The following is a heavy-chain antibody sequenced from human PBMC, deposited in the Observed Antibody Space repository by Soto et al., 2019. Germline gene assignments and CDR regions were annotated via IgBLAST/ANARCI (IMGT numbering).Heavy chain of an antibody. J-gene: IGHJ6*02. V-gene: IGHV3-48*03. CDR1: GFTFSSYE. CDR3: ARDLASPGDYYYYGMDV. D-gene: IGHD2-2*01. Sequence: GGSLRLSCAASGFTFSSYEMNWVRQAPGKGLEWVSYISSSGSTIYYADSVKGRFTISRDNAKNSLYLQMNSLRAEDTAVYYCARDLASPGDYYYYGMDVWGQGTTVTVSS. CDR2: ISSSGSTI.